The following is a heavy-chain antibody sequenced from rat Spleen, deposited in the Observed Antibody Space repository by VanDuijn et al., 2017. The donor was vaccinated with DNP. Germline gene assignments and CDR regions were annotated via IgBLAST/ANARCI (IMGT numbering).Heavy chain of an antibody. D-gene: IGHD1-1*01. J-gene: IGHJ4*01. CDR3: TKDLQWYAMDA. V-gene: IGHV5S13*01. Sequence: EVQLVESGGGLVQPGRSLKLSCAASGFTFSNYGMAWVRQTPKKGLEWVATIGSTGGSTYYRNSVEGRFSISRDNAKNTLYLQMDSLRSEDTATYYCTKDLQWYAMDAWGQGTSVTVSS. CDR2: IGSTGGST. CDR1: GFTFSNYG.